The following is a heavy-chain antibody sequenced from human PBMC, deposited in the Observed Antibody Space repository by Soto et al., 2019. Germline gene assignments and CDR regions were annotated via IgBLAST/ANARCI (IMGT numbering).Heavy chain of an antibody. Sequence: EEHLLESGGGLVQPGGSLRLSCAASGFTFSDYAMTWVRQAPGKGLEWVSGISSRGGNTYYADSVKGRFTITRDNSKNTRSLQMDSLRAEDTAVYYCAKNGASSKTWYMWYYALDVWGQGTTVTVSS. J-gene: IGHJ6*02. D-gene: IGHD6-13*01. V-gene: IGHV3-23*01. CDR3: AKNGASSKTWYMWYYALDV. CDR1: GFTFSDYA. CDR2: ISSRGGNT.